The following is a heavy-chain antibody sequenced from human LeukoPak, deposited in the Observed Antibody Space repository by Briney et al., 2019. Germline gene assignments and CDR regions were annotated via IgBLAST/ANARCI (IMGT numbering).Heavy chain of an antibody. CDR2: IFDGGTTNYNAGT. CDR1: GCSFISYC. CDR3: ARRGVPTIAPYAS. Sequence: SETLCLTCAASGCSFISYCWSWIRQPPGKGLEWIGCIFDGGTTNYNAGTNYNPSLKSRVTVSLDTSKNPFSITLSSVTAADTALYFCARRGVPTIAPYASWGQGILVTVSP. V-gene: IGHV4-59*01. D-gene: IGHD4/OR15-4a*01. J-gene: IGHJ5*02.